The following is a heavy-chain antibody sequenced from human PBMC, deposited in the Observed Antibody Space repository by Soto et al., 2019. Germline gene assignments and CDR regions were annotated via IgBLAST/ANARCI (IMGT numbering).Heavy chain of an antibody. D-gene: IGHD2-15*01. Sequence: EVQVLESGGGLVQPGGSLRLSCAASGFMSWVRQAPGKGLEWVSAISDYGANTYYVDSVKGRFTISRDNAKNTLYLQMNSLRAEDTAVYYCAKGFSGQYYDFRGQGPLVTVSS. CDR1: GF. CDR3: AKGFSGQYYDF. J-gene: IGHJ4*02. CDR2: ISDYGANT. V-gene: IGHV3-23*01.